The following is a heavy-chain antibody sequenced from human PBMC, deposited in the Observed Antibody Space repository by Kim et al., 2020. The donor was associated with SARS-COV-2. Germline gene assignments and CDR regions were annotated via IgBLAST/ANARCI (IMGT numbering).Heavy chain of an antibody. CDR3: AKGVLGGLVTHYGMDV. D-gene: IGHD3-16*02. Sequence: GGSLRLSCAASGFTFSSYGMHWVRQAPGKGLEWVAVISYDGSNKYYADSVKGRFTISRDNSKNTLYLQMNSLRAEDTAVYYCAKGVLGGLVTHYGMDVWGQGTTVTVSS. V-gene: IGHV3-30*18. J-gene: IGHJ6*02. CDR1: GFTFSSYG. CDR2: ISYDGSNK.